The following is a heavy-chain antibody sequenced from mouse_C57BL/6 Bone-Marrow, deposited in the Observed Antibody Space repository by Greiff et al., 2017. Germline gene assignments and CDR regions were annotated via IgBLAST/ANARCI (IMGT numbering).Heavy chain of an antibody. CDR2: IYPRDGST. Sequence: QVQLQQSGPELVKPGASVKLSCKASGYTFTSYDINWVKQRPGQGLEWIGWIYPRDGSTTYNEKFKGKATLTVDTASSTAYMELHSLTSEDSAVYFCARPGPFDYWGQGTTLTVSS. V-gene: IGHV1-85*01. CDR3: ARPGPFDY. J-gene: IGHJ2*01. CDR1: GYTFTSYD.